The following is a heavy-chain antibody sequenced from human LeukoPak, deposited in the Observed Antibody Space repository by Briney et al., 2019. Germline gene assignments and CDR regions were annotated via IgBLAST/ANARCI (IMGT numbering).Heavy chain of an antibody. CDR2: IYPGDSDT. J-gene: IGHJ5*02. D-gene: IGHD3-10*01. V-gene: IGHV5-51*01. CDR3: ARYRDVLLSEAFDP. Sequence: GESLKISCKGSGYSFASYWIGWVRQMPGKGLEWMGIIYPGDSDTRYSPSFQGQVTISADKSINTAYLQWSSLKASDTAMYYCARYRDVLLSEAFDPWGQGTLVTVSS. CDR1: GYSFASYW.